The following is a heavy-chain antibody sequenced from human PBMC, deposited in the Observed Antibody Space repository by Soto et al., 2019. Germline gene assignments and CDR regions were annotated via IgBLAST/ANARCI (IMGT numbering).Heavy chain of an antibody. Sequence: EVQLLESGGGLVQPGRSLRLSCAASGFTFSSYAMSWVRQAPGKGLEWVSAISGSGGTTYYAASVKGRFTISRDNSKNTLFLQMNSLRAEDTAVYYCVTFFAETGGSSGWPWTFHYWGQGALVTVSS. D-gene: IGHD6-25*01. J-gene: IGHJ4*02. CDR2: ISGSGGTT. V-gene: IGHV3-23*01. CDR1: GFTFSSYA. CDR3: VTFFAETGGSSGWPWTFHY.